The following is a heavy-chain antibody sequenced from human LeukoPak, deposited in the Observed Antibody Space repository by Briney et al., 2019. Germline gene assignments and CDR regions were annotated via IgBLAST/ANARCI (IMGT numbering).Heavy chain of an antibody. V-gene: IGHV4-59*01. CDR1: GGSISSYY. Sequence: SETLSLTCTVSGGSISSYYWSWIRQPPGKGLEWVGYIYYSGSTNYNPSLKSRVTISVDTSKNQFSLKLSSVTAADTAVYYCGRRVRYDFWSGYGHNWFDPWGQGTLVTVSS. CDR2: IYYSGST. CDR3: GRRVRYDFWSGYGHNWFDP. J-gene: IGHJ5*02. D-gene: IGHD3-3*01.